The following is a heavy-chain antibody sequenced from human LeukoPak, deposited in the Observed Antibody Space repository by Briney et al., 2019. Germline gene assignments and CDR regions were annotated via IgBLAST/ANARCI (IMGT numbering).Heavy chain of an antibody. D-gene: IGHD6-13*01. J-gene: IGHJ4*02. CDR1: GFTFDDYA. V-gene: IGHV3-9*01. CDR3: AKGDRSSYCSFDY. CDR2: ISWNSATI. Sequence: GRSLRLSCAASGFTFDDYAMHWVRQAPGKGLEWVSGISWNSATIGYADSVKGRFTISRENAKNSLYLQMNSLRAEDSAFYYCAKGDRSSYCSFDYWGQGTLVTVSS.